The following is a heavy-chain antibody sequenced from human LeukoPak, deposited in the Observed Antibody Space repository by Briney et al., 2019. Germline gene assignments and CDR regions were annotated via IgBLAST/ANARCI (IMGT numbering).Heavy chain of an antibody. V-gene: IGHV3-21*01. CDR1: GFPFSSYN. D-gene: IGHD2-15*01. J-gene: IGHJ4*02. CDR2: ISSSSSYI. Sequence: GGSVSLSCAASGFPFSSYNMICVRQAPGKGREGVSSISSSSSYIYHPDSVKGRFTISRENAKNSLYLQMNSLRAEDTAVYYCARVSGLGYCSSGSCLEVGYWRQGTLVSVCS. CDR3: ARVSGLGYCSSGSCLEVGY.